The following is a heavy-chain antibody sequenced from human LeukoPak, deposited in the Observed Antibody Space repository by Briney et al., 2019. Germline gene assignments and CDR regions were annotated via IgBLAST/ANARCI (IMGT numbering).Heavy chain of an antibody. CDR2: ISDDGNNK. CDR3: AKGGPHYGSGSYYAFDY. J-gene: IGHJ4*02. D-gene: IGHD3-10*01. V-gene: IGHV3-30*18. Sequence: GGSLRLSCAASGFTFTNFAMHWVRQAPGKGLEWVTVISDDGNNKYFADSVKGRFTISRDNSKNTLYLQMNSLRTEDTAVYYCAKGGPHYGSGSYYAFDYWGQGTLVTVSS. CDR1: GFTFTNFA.